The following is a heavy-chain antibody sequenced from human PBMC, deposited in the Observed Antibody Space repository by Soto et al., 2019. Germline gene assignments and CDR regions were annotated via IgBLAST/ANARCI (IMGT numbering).Heavy chain of an antibody. CDR3: AKDLRYFDWPRGYYYGMDV. D-gene: IGHD3-9*01. Sequence: PGGSLRLSCAASGSTFRSYGMHWVRQAPGKGLEWVAAISYDGSNKNYVDSVKGRFTISRDNSKNTLYLQMNSLRAEDTAVYYCAKDLRYFDWPRGYYYGMDVWGQGTTVTVSS. CDR1: GSTFRSYG. V-gene: IGHV3-30*18. J-gene: IGHJ6*02. CDR2: ISYDGSNK.